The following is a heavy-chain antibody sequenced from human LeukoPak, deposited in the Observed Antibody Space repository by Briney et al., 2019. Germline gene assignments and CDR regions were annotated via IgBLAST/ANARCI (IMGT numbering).Heavy chain of an antibody. CDR1: GGSISSYY. Sequence: SETLSLTCTVSGGSISSYYWSWIRPPPGKGLEWIGYIYYSGSTNHNPSLQSRVTISVDTSKNQFSLKLSSVSAAGTAVYYCAGYLTTGTYGHGFDYWGEGTLVCVSS. CDR2: IYYSGST. D-gene: IGHD1-1*01. CDR3: AGYLTTGTYGHGFDY. V-gene: IGHV4-59*12. J-gene: IGHJ4*02.